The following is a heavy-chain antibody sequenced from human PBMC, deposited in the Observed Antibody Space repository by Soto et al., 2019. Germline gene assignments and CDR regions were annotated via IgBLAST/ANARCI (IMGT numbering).Heavy chain of an antibody. Sequence: SETLSLTCAVYGGSFSGYYWSWIRQPPGKGLEWIGEINHSGSTYYNPSLKSRVTISVDTSKNQFSLKPSSVTAADTAVYYCARGGLGGYYYYGMDVWGQGTTVTVSS. V-gene: IGHV4-34*01. J-gene: IGHJ6*02. CDR3: ARGGLGGYYYYGMDV. CDR2: INHSGST. CDR1: GGSFSGYY. D-gene: IGHD1-26*01.